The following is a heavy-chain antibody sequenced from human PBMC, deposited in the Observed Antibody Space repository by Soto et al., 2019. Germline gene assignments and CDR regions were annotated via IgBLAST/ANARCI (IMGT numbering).Heavy chain of an antibody. J-gene: IGHJ3*02. D-gene: IGHD7-27*01. CDR1: GGSISSSYY. CDR2: IYYSGIT. CDR3: ARPPTANLDAFEI. V-gene: IGHV4-39*01. Sequence: QLQLQESGPGLVKPSETLSLTCTGSGGSISSSYYWGWIRQPPGQGLEWIGSIYYSGITYYNPSLKSRVTISVDSSKNQFSLQLNSVTAADTAVYYCARPPTANLDAFEIWGQGTMVTVSS.